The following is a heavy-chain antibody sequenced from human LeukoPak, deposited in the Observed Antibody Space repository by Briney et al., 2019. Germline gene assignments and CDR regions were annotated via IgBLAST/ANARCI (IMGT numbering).Heavy chain of an antibody. V-gene: IGHV3-7*03. J-gene: IGHJ4*02. D-gene: IGHD3-22*01. CDR3: AKDPDDTSDYYYMPEHNHFDY. Sequence: QPGGSLRLSCAASGFTFSNYWMAWVRQAPGKGPEWVANINLDGSQKYYVDSVKGRFTISRDNSKNTLYLQMNSLRAEDTAVYFCAKDPDDTSDYYYMPEHNHFDYWGQGTLVTVSS. CDR1: GFTFSNYW. CDR2: INLDGSQK.